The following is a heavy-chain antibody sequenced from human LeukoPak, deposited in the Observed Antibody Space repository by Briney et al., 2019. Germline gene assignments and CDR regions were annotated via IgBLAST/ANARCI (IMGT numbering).Heavy chain of an antibody. Sequence: GGGLRLSCAASGFTFSDAWMNWVGLAPGRGVEWVGRSKSRKGCETGDYPAGVNRNFTSSVDDPITTAYEQTNSLKHEHIVIYYCTADGSNTLSNTFDYWGQGTLVTVSS. CDR1: GFTFSDAW. CDR2: SKSRKGCETG. CDR3: TADGSNTLSNTFDY. J-gene: IGHJ4*02. V-gene: IGHV3-15*01. D-gene: IGHD2/OR15-2a*01.